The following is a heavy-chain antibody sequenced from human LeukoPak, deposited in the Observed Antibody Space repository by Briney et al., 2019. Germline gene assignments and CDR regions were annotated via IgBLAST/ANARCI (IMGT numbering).Heavy chain of an antibody. CDR1: YYTFYSYG. CDR3: ASSGY. CDR2: ISGYNGNT. V-gene: IGHV1-18*01. D-gene: IGHD6-25*01. J-gene: IGHJ4*02. Sequence: ASVKVSCKASYYTFYSYGITWVRRAPGQGLEWMGWISGYNGNTNSAQKLQGRLTMTTDTSTSTAYMEVRSLRSDDTAVYFCASSGYWGQGTLVTVSS.